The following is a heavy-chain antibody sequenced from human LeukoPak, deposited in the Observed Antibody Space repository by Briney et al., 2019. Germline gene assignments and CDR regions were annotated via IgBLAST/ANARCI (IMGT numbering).Heavy chain of an antibody. CDR2: INPDSGHA. V-gene: IGHV1-18*01. J-gene: IGHJ4*02. CDR3: ARELWGGNYNV. D-gene: IGHD3-3*01. Sequence: ASVTVSCKTSGYTSDFMKYGGAWVRQAPGQGLEWMGWINPDSGHANYAPKFQGRVTMTTHTSTTTAYMELRSLRSEDTAVYYCARELWGGNYNVWGQGTLVTVSS. CDR1: GYTSDFMKYG.